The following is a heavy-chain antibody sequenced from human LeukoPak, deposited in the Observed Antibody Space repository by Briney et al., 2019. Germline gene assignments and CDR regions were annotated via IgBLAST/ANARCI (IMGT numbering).Heavy chain of an antibody. J-gene: IGHJ6*02. Sequence: PSETLSLTCTVSGGSISSYYWSWIRQPPGKGLEWIGYIYCSGSTNYNPSLKSRVAMSVDTSKNQFSLKLSSVTAADTAVYYCARDPVTAGYYYGMDVWGQGTTVTVSS. V-gene: IGHV4-59*01. CDR2: IYCSGST. CDR1: GGSISSYY. CDR3: ARDPVTAGYYYGMDV. D-gene: IGHD1-14*01.